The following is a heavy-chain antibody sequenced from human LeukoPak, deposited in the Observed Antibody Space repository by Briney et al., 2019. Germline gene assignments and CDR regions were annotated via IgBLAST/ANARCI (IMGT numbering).Heavy chain of an antibody. CDR3: ARETRYSSGWSAGAFDI. J-gene: IGHJ3*02. CDR1: GYTFTSYY. CDR2: INPSGGST. V-gene: IGHV1-46*01. D-gene: IGHD6-19*01. Sequence: ASVKVSCKASGYTFTSYYMHWVRQAPGQGLEWMGIINPSGGSTSYAQKFQGRVTMTRDTSTSTVYMGLSSLRSEDTAVYYCARETRYSSGWSAGAFDIWGQGTMVTVSS.